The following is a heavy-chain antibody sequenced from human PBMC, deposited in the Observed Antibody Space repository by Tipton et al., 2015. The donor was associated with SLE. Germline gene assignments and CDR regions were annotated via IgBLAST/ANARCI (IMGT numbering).Heavy chain of an antibody. D-gene: IGHD3-10*01. CDR2: IWYDGSNK. Sequence: SLRLSCAASGFNFRTYGMHWVRQAPGKGLEWVAVIWYDGSNKYYADSVKGRFTISRDNSKNTLYLQMNSLRAEDTAVYYCAKDVLLWFRETAFDIWGQGTMVTVSS. J-gene: IGHJ3*02. CDR1: GFNFRTYG. CDR3: AKDVLLWFRETAFDI. V-gene: IGHV3-33*06.